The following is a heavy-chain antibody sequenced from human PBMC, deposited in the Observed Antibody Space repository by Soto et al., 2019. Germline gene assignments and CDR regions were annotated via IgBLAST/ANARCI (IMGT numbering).Heavy chain of an antibody. D-gene: IGHD3-3*01. CDR1: GYTFTSYA. Sequence: ASVKVSCKASGYTFTSYAMHWVRQAPGQRLEWMGWINAGNGNTKYSQKFQGRVTITRDTSASTAYMELSSLRSEDTAVYYCARGVPDGEPIPYLFDYWGQGTLVTVSS. J-gene: IGHJ4*02. CDR2: INAGNGNT. CDR3: ARGVPDGEPIPYLFDY. V-gene: IGHV1-3*01.